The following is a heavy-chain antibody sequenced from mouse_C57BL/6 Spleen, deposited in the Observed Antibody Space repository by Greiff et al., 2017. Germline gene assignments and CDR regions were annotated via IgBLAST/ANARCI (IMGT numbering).Heavy chain of an antibody. J-gene: IGHJ4*01. Sequence: VQLQQSGPELVKPGASVKISCKASGYTFTDYYMNWVKQSHGKSLEWIGDINPNNGGTSYNQKFKGKATLTVDKSSSTAYMELRSLTSEDSAVYYGARGRDSNYEGDAMDYWGQGTSVTVSS. CDR1: GYTFTDYY. V-gene: IGHV1-26*01. CDR2: INPNNGGT. CDR3: ARGRDSNYEGDAMDY. D-gene: IGHD2-5*01.